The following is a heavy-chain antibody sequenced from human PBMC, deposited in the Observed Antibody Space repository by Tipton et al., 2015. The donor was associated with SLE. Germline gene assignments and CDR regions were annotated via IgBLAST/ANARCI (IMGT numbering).Heavy chain of an antibody. CDR3: AKSPRFLGGYFQH. D-gene: IGHD3-3*01. CDR1: GFTFSSYG. CDR2: ISGSGGST. Sequence: SLRLSCAASGFTFSSYGMHWVRQAPGKGLEWVSAISGSGGSTYYADSVKGRFTISRDNSKNTLYLQMNSLRAEDTAVYYCAKSPRFLGGYFQHWGQGTLVTVSS. V-gene: IGHV3-23*01. J-gene: IGHJ1*01.